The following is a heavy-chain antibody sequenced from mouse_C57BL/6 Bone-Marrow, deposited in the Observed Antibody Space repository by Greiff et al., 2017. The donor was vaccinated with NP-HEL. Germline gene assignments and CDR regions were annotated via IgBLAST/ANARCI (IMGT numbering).Heavy chain of an antibody. D-gene: IGHD2-1*01. CDR1: GFSLTSYA. J-gene: IGHJ2*01. Sequence: VKLVESGPGLVAPSQSLSITCTVSGFSLTSYAISWVRQPPGKGLEWLGVIWTGGGTNYNSALKSRLSISKDNSKSQVFLKMNSLQTDDTARYYCARKGIYYGNYYFDYWGQGTTLTVSS. CDR2: IWTGGGT. V-gene: IGHV2-9-1*01. CDR3: ARKGIYYGNYYFDY.